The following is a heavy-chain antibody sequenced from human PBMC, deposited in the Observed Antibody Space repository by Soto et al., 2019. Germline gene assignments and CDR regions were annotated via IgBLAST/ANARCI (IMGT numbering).Heavy chain of an antibody. CDR3: ATGEGGDYVYESGP. J-gene: IGHJ5*02. CDR2: IIPNFGTP. CDR1: GGIFSSYA. Sequence: VQLVQSGAEVKKPGSSVKVSCKASGGIFSSYAVSWVRQAPGQGLEWMGGIIPNFGTPNYAQKVEGRVTLTADESTSTAYMELSSLRSEVTAVYYCATGEGGDYVYESGPWGQGTLVTVSS. D-gene: IGHD4-17*01. V-gene: IGHV1-69*01.